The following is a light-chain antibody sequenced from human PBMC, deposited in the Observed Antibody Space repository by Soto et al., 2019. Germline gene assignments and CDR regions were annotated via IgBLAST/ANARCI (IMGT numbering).Light chain of an antibody. CDR3: QQARSFPVT. V-gene: IGKV1-12*01. CDR2: ATS. Sequence: DIQMTQSPSTLSASVGDTVTITFRSSQDVGRWLSWYQQKPGKAPKILIFATSSLQSGVPSRFSGSGSGTDFTLTISSLQSEDFATYYCQQARSFPVTFGQGTRLEIK. CDR1: QDVGRW. J-gene: IGKJ5*01.